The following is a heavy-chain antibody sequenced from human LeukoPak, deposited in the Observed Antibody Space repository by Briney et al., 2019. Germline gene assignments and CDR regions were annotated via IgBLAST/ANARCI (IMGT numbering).Heavy chain of an antibody. V-gene: IGHV3-9*01. Sequence: GGSLRLSCAASGFTFDDYAMHWVRQAPGKGLEWVSGISWNSGSIGYADSVKGRFTISRDNAKNSLYLQMNSLRAEDTALYYCAKGGFEMGGGSGSFDYWGQGTLVTVSS. CDR1: GFTFDDYA. CDR2: ISWNSGSI. CDR3: AKGGFEMGGGSGSFDY. J-gene: IGHJ4*02. D-gene: IGHD3-10*01.